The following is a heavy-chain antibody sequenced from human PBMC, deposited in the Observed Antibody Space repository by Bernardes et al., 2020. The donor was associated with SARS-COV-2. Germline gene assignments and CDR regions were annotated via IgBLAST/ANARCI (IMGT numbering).Heavy chain of an antibody. D-gene: IGHD3-16*02. CDR1: GFTFSSYG. V-gene: IGHV3-30*18. CDR2: ISYDGSNK. J-gene: IGHJ4*02. CDR3: AKGELSLIDY. Sequence: GALSPSCAASGFTFSSYGMHWVRPAPGKGLEWVAVISYDGSNKNYADSVKGRFTISRDNSKNTLYLQVNSLRAEDTAVYYCAKGELSLIDYWGQGTLVTVSS.